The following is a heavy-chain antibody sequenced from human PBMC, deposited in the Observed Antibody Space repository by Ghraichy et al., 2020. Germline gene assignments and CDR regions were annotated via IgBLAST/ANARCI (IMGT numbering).Heavy chain of an antibody. J-gene: IGHJ4*02. CDR3: ARGGTRYYYDSSGYYLGLGY. CDR2: INSDGSST. V-gene: IGHV3-74*01. Sequence: GGSLRLSCAASGFTFSSYWMHWVRQAPGKGLVWVSRINSDGSSTSYADSVKGRFTISRDNAKNTLYLQMNSLRAEDTAVYYCARGGTRYYYDSSGYYLGLGYWGQGTLVTVSS. D-gene: IGHD3-22*01. CDR1: GFTFSSYW.